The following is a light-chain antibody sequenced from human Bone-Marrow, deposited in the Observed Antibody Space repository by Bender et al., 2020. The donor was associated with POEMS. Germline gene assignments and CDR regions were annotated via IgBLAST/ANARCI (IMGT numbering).Light chain of an antibody. J-gene: IGLJ3*02. CDR3: CSYTGRYSSV. Sequence: QSALTQPPSVSGSPGQSVTISCTGTSSDVGSYNRVSWYQQAPGTAPKLMIYDVSKRPSGVPDRFSGSKSGNTASLTISGLQPEDEAEYYCCSYTGRYSSVFGGGTKLTVL. V-gene: IGLV2-18*02. CDR1: SSDVGSYNR. CDR2: DVS.